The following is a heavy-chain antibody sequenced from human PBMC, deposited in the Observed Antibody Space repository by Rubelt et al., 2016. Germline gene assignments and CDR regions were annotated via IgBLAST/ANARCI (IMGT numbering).Heavy chain of an antibody. V-gene: IGHV4-34*01. J-gene: IGHJ4*02. CDR3: AREGAGRGSDY. CDR2: INHSGST. CDR1: GGSFSGYY. Sequence: QVQLQQWGAGLLKPSETLSLTCAVYGGSFSGYYWSWIRQPPGKGLEWIGEINHSGSTNYNPSLKRRVTISGDTSKNQFSLKLSSVTAADTAVYYCAREGAGRGSDYWGQGTLVTVSS. D-gene: IGHD5-12*01.